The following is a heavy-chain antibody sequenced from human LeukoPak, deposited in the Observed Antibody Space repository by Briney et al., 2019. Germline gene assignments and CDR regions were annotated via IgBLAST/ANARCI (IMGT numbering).Heavy chain of an antibody. D-gene: IGHD6-19*01. Sequence: GGSLRLSCAASGFTFSCHWMSWVRQAPGKGLERVAHMNQDGSAIYYVDSVKGRFAISRDNAKNSLYLQMNGLTVADTAVYYCARTVPGYPDDYFDYWGQGTLVTVSS. CDR3: ARTVPGYPDDYFDY. J-gene: IGHJ4*02. V-gene: IGHV3-7*01. CDR2: MNQDGSAI. CDR1: GFTFSCHW.